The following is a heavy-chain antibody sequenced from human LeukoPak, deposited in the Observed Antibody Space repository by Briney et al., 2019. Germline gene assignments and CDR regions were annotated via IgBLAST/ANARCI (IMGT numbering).Heavy chain of an antibody. J-gene: IGHJ4*02. Sequence: GGSLRLSCAASGFTFSNYAMNWVRQAPGKGLEWVSAISGNGISTYSADSVKGRFTISRDDSKSTLYLQMNSLRAEDTAVYYCARDWEAAGYFDYWGQGTLVTVSS. V-gene: IGHV3-23*01. D-gene: IGHD6-25*01. CDR3: ARDWEAAGYFDY. CDR1: GFTFSNYA. CDR2: ISGNGIST.